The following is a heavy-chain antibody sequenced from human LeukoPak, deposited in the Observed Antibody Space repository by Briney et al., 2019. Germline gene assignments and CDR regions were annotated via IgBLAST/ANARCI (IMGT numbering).Heavy chain of an antibody. Sequence: ASVKVSCKACGYTFTGYYMHWVRQAPGQGLEWMGWINPNSGGTNYAQKFQGRVTMTRDTSISTAYMELSRLRSDDTAVYYCARGLAGRRHKDYAFDIWGQGTMVTVSS. D-gene: IGHD2-21*01. CDR1: GYTFTGYY. CDR2: INPNSGGT. J-gene: IGHJ3*02. CDR3: ARGLAGRRHKDYAFDI. V-gene: IGHV1-2*02.